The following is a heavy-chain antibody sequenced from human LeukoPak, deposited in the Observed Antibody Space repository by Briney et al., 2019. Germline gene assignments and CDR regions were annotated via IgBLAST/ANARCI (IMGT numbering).Heavy chain of an antibody. CDR3: ARGLPGIAAAGTSRYYYYYYMDV. CDR1: GGSFSGYY. Sequence: PSEPLSLTCAVYGGSFSGYYWSWIRQPPGKGLEWIGEINHSGSTNYNPSLKSRVTISVDTSKNQFSLKLSSVTAADTAVYYCARGLPGIAAAGTSRYYYYYYMDVWGKGTTVTVSS. V-gene: IGHV4-34*01. CDR2: INHSGST. D-gene: IGHD6-13*01. J-gene: IGHJ6*03.